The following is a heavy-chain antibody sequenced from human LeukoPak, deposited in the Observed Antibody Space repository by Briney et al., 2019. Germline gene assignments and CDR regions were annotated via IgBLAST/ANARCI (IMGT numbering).Heavy chain of an antibody. V-gene: IGHV4-39*07. CDR3: ARDTIAAAGS. J-gene: IGHJ5*02. CDR1: GGSISSSSYY. Sequence: SETLSLTCTVSGGSISSSSYYWGWIRQPPGKGLEWIGSIYYSGSTYYNPSLKSRVTISVDTSKNQFSLKLSSVTAADTAVYYRARDTIAAAGSWGQGTLVTVSS. CDR2: IYYSGST. D-gene: IGHD6-13*01.